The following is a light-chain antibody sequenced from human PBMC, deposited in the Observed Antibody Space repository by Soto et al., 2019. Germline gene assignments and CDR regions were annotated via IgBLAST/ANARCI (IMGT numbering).Light chain of an antibody. CDR1: SSNIGGNC. CDR2: DDN. J-gene: IGLJ1*01. V-gene: IGLV1-51*01. Sequence: QSVLTQPPSVSAAPGQKVTISCSGSSSNIGGNCVSWYQQLPGTAPKLLIYDDNKLPSGIPDRFSGSKSVTSATLGITGFQTGDEADYYCGSWDSSLSAYVFGTGTKVTVL. CDR3: GSWDSSLSAYV.